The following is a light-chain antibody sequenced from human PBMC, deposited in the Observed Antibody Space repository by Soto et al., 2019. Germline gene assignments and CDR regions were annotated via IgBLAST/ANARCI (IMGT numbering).Light chain of an antibody. CDR2: GAS. Sequence: DIILTQSPAIVSVSPGERATLSCRASRSVSTNLAWYQHKHGQAPRLLIYGASTRVTDIPPRFSGSGSGTEFTLTINYLKSEDSGVYYCQKYDKTVPPITFGGGTKVEI. V-gene: IGKV3-15*01. CDR1: RSVSTN. J-gene: IGKJ4*01. CDR3: QKYDKTVPPIT.